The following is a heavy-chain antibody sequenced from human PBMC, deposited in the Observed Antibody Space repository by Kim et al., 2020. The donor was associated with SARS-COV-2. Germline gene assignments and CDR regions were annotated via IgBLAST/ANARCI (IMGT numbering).Heavy chain of an antibody. D-gene: IGHD4-17*01. J-gene: IGHJ4*02. V-gene: IGHV1-24*01. Sequence: AQKFQGRVTMTEDTSTDTAYMELSSLRSEDTAVYYCATWRGDYGDYVFDYWGQGTLVTVSS. CDR3: ATWRGDYGDYVFDY.